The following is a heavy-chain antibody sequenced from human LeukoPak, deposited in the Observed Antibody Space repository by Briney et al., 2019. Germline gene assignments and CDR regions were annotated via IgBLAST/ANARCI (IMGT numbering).Heavy chain of an antibody. CDR1: GYTFTSYD. CDR3: ARVVGSGWYPAGYMDV. CDR2: ISAYNGNT. Sequence: GASVKVSFKASGYTFTSYDINWVRQATGQGLEWMGWISAYNGNTNYAQKLQGRVTMTTDTSTSTAYMELRSLRSDDTAVYYCARVVGSGWYPAGYMDVWGKGTTVTVSS. D-gene: IGHD6-19*01. J-gene: IGHJ6*03. V-gene: IGHV1-18*01.